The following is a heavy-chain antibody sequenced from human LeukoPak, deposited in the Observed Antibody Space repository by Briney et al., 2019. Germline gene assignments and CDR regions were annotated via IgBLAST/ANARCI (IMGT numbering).Heavy chain of an antibody. CDR1: GYSISSGYY. CDR3: ARTPPRYCSGGGCLDY. V-gene: IGHV4-38-2*01. CDR2: IYHSGST. J-gene: IGHJ4*02. Sequence: SETLSLTCAVSGYSISSGYYWGWIRQPPGKGLEWVGSIYHSGSTYYNPSLKSRVTISVDTSKNQFSLKLSSVTAADTAVYYCARTPPRYCSGGGCLDYWGQGTLVTVSS. D-gene: IGHD2-15*01.